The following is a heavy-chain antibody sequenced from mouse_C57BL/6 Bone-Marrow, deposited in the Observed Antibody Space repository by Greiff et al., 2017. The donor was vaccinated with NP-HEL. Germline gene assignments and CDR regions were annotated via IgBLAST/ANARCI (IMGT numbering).Heavy chain of an antibody. CDR1: GYAFSSSW. V-gene: IGHV1-82*01. D-gene: IGHD4-1*01. CDR3: AEGDWDVAY. J-gene: IGHJ3*01. Sequence: VKLMESGPELVKPGASVKISCKASGYAFSSSWMNWVKQRPGKGLEWIGRIYPGDGDTNYNGKFKGKATLTADKSSSTAYMQLSSLTSEDSAVYFCAEGDWDVAYWGQGTLVTVSA. CDR2: IYPGDGDT.